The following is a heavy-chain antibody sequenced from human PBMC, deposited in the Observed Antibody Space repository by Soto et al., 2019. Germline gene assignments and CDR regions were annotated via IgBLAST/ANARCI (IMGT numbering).Heavy chain of an antibody. D-gene: IGHD2-2*01. CDR2: LGGNGFTT. CDR1: GFTFGSYA. V-gene: IGHV3-23*01. CDR3: ATALRPSLNFFDYMDV. J-gene: IGHJ6*03. Sequence: EVQLLESGGGLVQPGGSLRLSCVVSGFTFGSYAMSWVRQAPEKGPEWVAILGGNGFTTYYADSVKGRLTISGDKSKSTLFLQMNSLRADDTGVYYCATALRPSLNFFDYMDVWGRGTSVTVSS.